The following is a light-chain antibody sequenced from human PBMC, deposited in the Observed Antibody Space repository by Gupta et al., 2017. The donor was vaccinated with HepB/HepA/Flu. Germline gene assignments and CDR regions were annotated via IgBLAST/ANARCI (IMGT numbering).Light chain of an antibody. CDR3: QQYNSWPPLT. Sequence: EIVLTQSPATLSLYPGERATLSCRASQSVSSNLAWYQQNPGQAPRRLIYGASTRATGIPARFIGSGSGTEFTLTISSLQSEEFAVYYCQQYNSWPPLTFGGGTKVEIK. CDR1: QSVSSN. J-gene: IGKJ4*01. CDR2: GAS. V-gene: IGKV3-15*01.